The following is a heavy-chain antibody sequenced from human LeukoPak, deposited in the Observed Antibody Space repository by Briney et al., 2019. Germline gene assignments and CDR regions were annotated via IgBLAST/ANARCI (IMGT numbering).Heavy chain of an antibody. Sequence: GGSLRLSCAASGFTFSGSAMTWVRQAPGKGLEWVSVISGSGDSTFYADSVKGRFTISRDSSKNTVYLQMNSLRAGDTAIYYCAKGMSGSCYSGLHCWGQGTLVTVSS. V-gene: IGHV3-23*01. CDR1: GFTFSGSA. J-gene: IGHJ4*02. CDR2: ISGSGDST. CDR3: AKGMSGSCYSGLHC. D-gene: IGHD2-15*01.